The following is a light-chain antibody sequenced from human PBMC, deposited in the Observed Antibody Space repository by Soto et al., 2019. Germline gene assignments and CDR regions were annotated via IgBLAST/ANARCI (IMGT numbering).Light chain of an antibody. CDR1: QNINTW. J-gene: IGKJ2*01. Sequence: DIQMTQSPSTLSASVGDRVTITCRASQNINTWLAWYQQEPGKAPKLLIFEASTLQGGVPSRFSGSGSGTEFTLTITSLQPDDFATFYCQQYSRSPYTFGRGTKLEI. CDR2: EAS. V-gene: IGKV1-5*01. CDR3: QQYSRSPYT.